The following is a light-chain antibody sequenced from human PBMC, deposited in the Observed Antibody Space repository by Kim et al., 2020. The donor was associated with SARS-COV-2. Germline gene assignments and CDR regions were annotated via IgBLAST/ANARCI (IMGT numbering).Light chain of an antibody. CDR1: QSLYNNH. Sequence: EIVLTQSPGTLSLSPGERATLSCRASQSLYNNHLAWYQQKPGQAPRLLIYGASSRATGIPDRFSGSGSGTDFSLTITRLEPEDFAVYFCQHYSNLPLTFGGGTKLEI. J-gene: IGKJ4*01. CDR3: QHYSNLPLT. V-gene: IGKV3-20*01. CDR2: GAS.